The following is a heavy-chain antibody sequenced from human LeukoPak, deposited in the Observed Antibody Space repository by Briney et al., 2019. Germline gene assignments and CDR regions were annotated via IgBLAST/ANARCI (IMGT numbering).Heavy chain of an antibody. CDR2: IKEDGSEK. CDR1: GFTFNRGW. V-gene: IGHV3-7*01. J-gene: IGHJ4*02. Sequence: PGGSLRLSCATSGFTFNRGWMSWVRQAPGKGLEWVANIKEDGSEKYYVDSVKGRFTISRDIAKNSLYLQMSSLRAEDTAVYYCTRNQDWGQGTLVTVSS. CDR3: TRNQD.